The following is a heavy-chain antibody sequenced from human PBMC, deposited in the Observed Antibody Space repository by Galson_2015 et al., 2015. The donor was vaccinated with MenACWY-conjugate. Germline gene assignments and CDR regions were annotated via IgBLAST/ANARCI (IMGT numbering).Heavy chain of an antibody. CDR1: GFTFRNYW. Sequence: SLRLSCAASGFTFRNYWMTWVRQAPGKGLEWVASIKEDGSEKDNADSVKGRFTVSRDNAKNSMSLEMNSLRVEDTAVYSCAIGHYSIDVWGQGTTVTVSS. CDR3: AIGHYSIDV. CDR2: IKEDGSEK. J-gene: IGHJ6*02. V-gene: IGHV3-7*03. D-gene: IGHD2-2*02.